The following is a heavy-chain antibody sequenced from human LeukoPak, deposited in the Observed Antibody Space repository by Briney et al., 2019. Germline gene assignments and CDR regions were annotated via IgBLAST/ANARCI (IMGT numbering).Heavy chain of an antibody. D-gene: IGHD1-26*01. CDR3: ARWVIVEATTSRDY. V-gene: IGHV1-2*02. CDR1: GYTFTGYY. CDR2: INPNSGGT. J-gene: IGHJ4*02. Sequence: ASVKVSCKASGYTFTGYYMHWVRQAPGQGLEWMGWINPNSGGTNYAQKFQGRVTMTRDTSISTAYMELSRLRSDDTAVYYCARWVIVEATTSRDYWGQGTLVTVSS.